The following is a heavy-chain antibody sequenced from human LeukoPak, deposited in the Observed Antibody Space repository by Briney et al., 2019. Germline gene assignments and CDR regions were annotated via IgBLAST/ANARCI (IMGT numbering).Heavy chain of an antibody. CDR1: GGSISSYY. V-gene: IGHV4-4*09. Sequence: SETLSLTCTVSGGSISSYYWSWIRQPPGKGLEWIGYIYTSGSTNYNPSLKRRVTISVDTSKNQFSLKLSSVTAADTAVYYCARLSGYSGYGVDYWGQGTLVTVSS. CDR2: IYTSGST. CDR3: ARLSGYSGYGVDY. D-gene: IGHD5-12*01. J-gene: IGHJ4*02.